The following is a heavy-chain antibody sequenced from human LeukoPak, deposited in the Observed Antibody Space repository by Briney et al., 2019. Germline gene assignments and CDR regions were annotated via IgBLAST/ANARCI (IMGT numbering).Heavy chain of an antibody. D-gene: IGHD3-16*02. J-gene: IGHJ3*02. CDR3: AKDRNYDYVWGRYRPSGAFDI. V-gene: IGHV3-23*01. CDR1: GFTFSSYA. CDR2: ISGSGGST. Sequence: GGPLRLSCAASGFTFSSYAMSWVRQAPGKGLEWVSAISGSGGSTYYADSVKGRSTISRDNSKITLYLQMNSLRAEDTAVYYCAKDRNYDYVWGRYRPSGAFDIWGQGTMVTVSS.